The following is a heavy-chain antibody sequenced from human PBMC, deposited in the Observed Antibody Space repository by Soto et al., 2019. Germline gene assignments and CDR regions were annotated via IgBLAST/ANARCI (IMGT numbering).Heavy chain of an antibody. J-gene: IGHJ5*02. CDR1: GGSISSSIYY. CDR3: ARRLSWLGPENWFDP. V-gene: IGHV4-39*01. D-gene: IGHD6-13*01. CDR2: IYYSGST. Sequence: SETLSLTCTVSGGSISSSIYYWGWIRQPPGKGLEWIGSIYYSGSTYYNPSLKSRVTISVDTSKNQFSLKLSSVTAADTAVYYCARRLSWLGPENWFDPWGQGTLVTVSS.